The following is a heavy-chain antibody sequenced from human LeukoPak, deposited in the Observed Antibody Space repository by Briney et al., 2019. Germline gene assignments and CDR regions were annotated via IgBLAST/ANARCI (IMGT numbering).Heavy chain of an antibody. CDR3: GTPLDYYDDSGHHQGGD. Sequence: ASVKVSCKASGYTFTSYDINWVRQATGQGPEWMGWMSPNSGNTGYAQKFQGRVTITADESTSTAYMELSSLRSEDTAVYYCGTPLDYYDDSGHHQGGDWGQGILVTVSS. V-gene: IGHV1-8*01. D-gene: IGHD3-22*01. J-gene: IGHJ4*02. CDR2: MSPNSGNT. CDR1: GYTFTSYD.